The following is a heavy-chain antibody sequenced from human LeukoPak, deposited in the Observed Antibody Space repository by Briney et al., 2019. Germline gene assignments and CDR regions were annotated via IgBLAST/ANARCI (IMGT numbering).Heavy chain of an antibody. Sequence: SETLSLTCTVSGGSISSGDYYWSWIRQPPGKGLEWIGYIYYSGSTYYNPSLKSRVTISVDTSKNQFSLKLSSVTAADTAVYYCASERNYYGSGSSFDYWGQGTLVTVSS. V-gene: IGHV4-30-4*08. D-gene: IGHD3-10*01. CDR2: IYYSGST. CDR1: GGSISSGDYY. CDR3: ASERNYYGSGSSFDY. J-gene: IGHJ4*02.